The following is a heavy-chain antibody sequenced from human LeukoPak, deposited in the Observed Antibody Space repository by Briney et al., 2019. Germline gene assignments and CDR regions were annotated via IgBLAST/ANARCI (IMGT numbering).Heavy chain of an antibody. D-gene: IGHD6-13*01. CDR3: AKDNERYSSSWYHFDY. CDR1: GFTFDDYA. CDR2: ISWNSGSI. J-gene: IGHJ4*02. Sequence: GGSLRLSCAASGFTFDDYAMHWVRQAPGKGLEWVSGISWNSGSIGYADSVKGRFTISRDNAKNSLYLQMNSLRGEDMALYYCAKDNERYSSSWYHFDYWGQGTLVTVSS. V-gene: IGHV3-9*03.